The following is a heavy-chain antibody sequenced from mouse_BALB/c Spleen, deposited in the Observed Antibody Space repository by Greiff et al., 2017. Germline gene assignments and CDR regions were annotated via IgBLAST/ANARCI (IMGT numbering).Heavy chain of an antibody. CDR3: ARSFTYYGNYGDFDY. J-gene: IGHJ2*01. Sequence: QVQLQQSGAELARPGASVKMSCKASGYTFTSYTMHWVNQRPGQGLEWIGYINPSSGYTNYNQKFKDKATLTADKSSSTAYMQLSSLTSEDSAVYYCARSFTYYGNYGDFDYWGQGTTLTVSS. CDR2: INPSSGYT. CDR1: GYTFTSYT. D-gene: IGHD2-10*01. V-gene: IGHV1-4*01.